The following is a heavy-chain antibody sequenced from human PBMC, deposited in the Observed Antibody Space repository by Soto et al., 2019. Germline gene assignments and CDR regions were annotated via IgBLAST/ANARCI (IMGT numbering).Heavy chain of an antibody. CDR2: ISGSGGST. J-gene: IGHJ4*02. CDR1: RFTFSNYA. CDR3: AKDRGFYDSGGYPI. D-gene: IGHD3-22*01. Sequence: GGSLRLSCAASRFTFSNYAMSWVRQAPGKGLEWVSSISGSGGSTNYADSVKGRFTIPRDNSKNTLYLQMNSLRAEDAAVYYCAKDRGFYDSGGYPIWGQGTLVTVSS. V-gene: IGHV3-23*01.